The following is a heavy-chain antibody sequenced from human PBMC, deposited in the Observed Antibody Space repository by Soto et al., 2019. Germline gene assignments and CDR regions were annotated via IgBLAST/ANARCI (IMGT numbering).Heavy chain of an antibody. CDR2: INPNNGGT. CDR1: GYTFTRYH. J-gene: IGHJ4*02. CDR3: ARENIFGVVREYYFDY. V-gene: IGHV1-2*04. D-gene: IGHD3-3*01. Sequence: ASVKVSCKASGYTFTRYHIRWVRQAPGQGLEWMGWINPNNGGTNYAQKFQGWVTMTRDSSISTAYMELSRLKSDDTAVYYCARENIFGVVREYYFDYWGQGTLVTVSS.